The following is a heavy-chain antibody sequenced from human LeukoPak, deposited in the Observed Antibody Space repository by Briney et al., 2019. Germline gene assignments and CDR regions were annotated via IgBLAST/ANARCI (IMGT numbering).Heavy chain of an antibody. V-gene: IGHV3-21*01. CDR3: ARDGAYGVYDYIDY. CDR2: ISGSSSYI. J-gene: IGHJ4*02. CDR1: GFTFSSYS. D-gene: IGHD4-17*01. Sequence: GGSLRLSCAASGFTFSSYSMNWVRQAPGKGLEWVSSISGSSSYIYYADSVKGRFTISRDNAKNSLYLQMNSLRAEDTAVYYCARDGAYGVYDYIDYWGQGTLVTVSS.